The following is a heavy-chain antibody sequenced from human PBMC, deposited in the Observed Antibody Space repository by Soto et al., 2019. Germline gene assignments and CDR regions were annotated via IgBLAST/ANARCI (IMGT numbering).Heavy chain of an antibody. CDR2: VIPVLGTT. J-gene: IGHJ6*02. CDR3: ARRRYCGYAGYNKHYYGLDV. CDR1: GDTFSSYA. V-gene: IGHV1-69*08. Sequence: QVQLVQSGAEVKKPGSSVKVSCRASGDTFSSYAVNWVRQAPGRGLEWMGRVIPVLGTTDYAQKFRGRVTMTADKSRTTVYMELSSLRSDDTAVYYCARRRYCGYAGYNKHYYGLDVWGQGTTVTVAS. D-gene: IGHD2-21*01.